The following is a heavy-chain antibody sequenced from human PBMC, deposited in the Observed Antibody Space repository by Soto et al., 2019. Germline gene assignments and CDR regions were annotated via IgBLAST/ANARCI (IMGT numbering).Heavy chain of an antibody. CDR2: ISSSSSYI. CDR1: GLTFSHYS. CDR3: ARVEGDFWSGYWPGMDV. Sequence: PGGSLRLACAASGLTFSHYSMHWVLQAPGKGLEWVSSISSSSSYIYYADSVKGRLTISRDNAKNSLYLQMNSLRAEDTAVYYCARVEGDFWSGYWPGMDVWGQGTTVTVSS. J-gene: IGHJ6*02. V-gene: IGHV3-21*01. D-gene: IGHD3-3*01.